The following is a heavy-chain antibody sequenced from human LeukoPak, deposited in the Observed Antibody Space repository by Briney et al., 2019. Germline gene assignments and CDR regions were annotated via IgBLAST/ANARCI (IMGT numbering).Heavy chain of an antibody. V-gene: IGHV5-51*01. CDR3: ARLPGIVATIERYFDY. Sequence: GESLKISCKGSGYSFNSYWIGWVRQMPGKGLEWMGIIYPGDSDTRYSPSFQGQVTISADKSISTAYLQWSSLKASDTAMYYCARLPGIVATIERYFDYWGQGTLVAVSS. D-gene: IGHD5-12*01. CDR2: IYPGDSDT. CDR1: GYSFNSYW. J-gene: IGHJ4*02.